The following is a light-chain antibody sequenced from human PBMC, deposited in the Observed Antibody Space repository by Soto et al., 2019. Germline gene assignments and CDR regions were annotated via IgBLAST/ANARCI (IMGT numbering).Light chain of an antibody. CDR2: DVS. CDR3: SSYTSSSTRV. J-gene: IGLJ2*01. CDR1: SSDVGGYNY. Sequence: QSALTQPASVSGSPGQSITISCTGTSSDVGGYNYVSWYQQHPGKAPKLMIYDVSNRPSGVSNRFSGSKSGNTASLTISGRQAEDDADYYGSSYTSSSTRVFGGGTKLTVL. V-gene: IGLV2-14*01.